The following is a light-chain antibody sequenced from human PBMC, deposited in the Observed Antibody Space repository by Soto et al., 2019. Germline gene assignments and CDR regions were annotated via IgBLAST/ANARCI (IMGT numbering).Light chain of an antibody. Sequence: QSVLTQPASVSGSPGQSITISCTGTSSDIGGYDYVSWYQHHPGKAPKFIIYGVTNRPSGVSHRFSGSKSANTASLTISGLQAEEEADYYCNSYTSSSTHVFGTGTKVTVL. CDR2: GVT. J-gene: IGLJ1*01. CDR3: NSYTSSSTHV. V-gene: IGLV2-14*01. CDR1: SSDIGGYDY.